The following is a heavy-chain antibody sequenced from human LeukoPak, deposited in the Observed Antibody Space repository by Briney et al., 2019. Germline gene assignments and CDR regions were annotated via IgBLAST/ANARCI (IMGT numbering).Heavy chain of an antibody. CDR2: INSDGSST. J-gene: IGHJ4*02. CDR3: ARSPPRGSGWYTFDY. Sequence: PGGSLRLSCAASGFTFSSYWMHWVRQAPGKGLVWVSRINSDGSSTNYADSVRGRFTISRDNAKNTLYLQMNSLRAEDTAVYYCARSPPRGSGWYTFDYWGQGTLVTVSS. CDR1: GFTFSSYW. D-gene: IGHD6-19*01. V-gene: IGHV3-74*01.